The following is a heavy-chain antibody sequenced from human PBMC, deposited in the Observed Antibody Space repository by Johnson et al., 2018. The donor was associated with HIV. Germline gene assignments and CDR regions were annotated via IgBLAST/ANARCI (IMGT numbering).Heavy chain of an antibody. CDR2: ISSNGGST. CDR1: GFTFSSYA. Sequence: VQLVESGGGVVQPGGSLRLSCTASGFTFSSYAMYWVRQAPGKGLEYVSAISSNGGSTYYANSVKGRFTISRDNSKNTLYLQMGSLRAEDTAVYYCARVRASGWGSYPNDAFDIWGQGTMVTVSS. CDR3: ARVRASGWGSYPNDAFDI. V-gene: IGHV3-64*01. J-gene: IGHJ3*02. D-gene: IGHD3-16*02.